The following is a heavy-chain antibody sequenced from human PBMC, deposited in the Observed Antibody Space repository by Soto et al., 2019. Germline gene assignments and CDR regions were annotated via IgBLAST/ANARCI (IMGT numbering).Heavy chain of an antibody. CDR2: ISGSGDNT. Sequence: EVQLLESGGGLVQPGGSLRLSCVASGFTFSSFAMTWVRQAPGKGLEWVSGISGSGDNTYYADSVKGRFTISRDNSKNTLYLEMNSLRAEDTALYYCARYEGSGWWGQGTLVTVSS. J-gene: IGHJ4*02. CDR3: ARYEGSGW. V-gene: IGHV3-23*01. CDR1: GFTFSSFA. D-gene: IGHD6-19*01.